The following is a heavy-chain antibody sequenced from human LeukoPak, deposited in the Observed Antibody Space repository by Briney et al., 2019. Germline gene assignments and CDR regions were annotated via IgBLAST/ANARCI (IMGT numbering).Heavy chain of an antibody. Sequence: GGSLRLSCAASGFTFRGSAMHWVRQASGKGLEWVGRIRSKANSYATAYAASVKGRFTISRDDSKNTAYPQMNSLKTEDTAVYYCTSPVLGIADAFDIWGQGTMVTVPS. V-gene: IGHV3-73*01. CDR2: IRSKANSYAT. D-gene: IGHD6-13*01. CDR1: GFTFRGSA. CDR3: TSPVLGIADAFDI. J-gene: IGHJ3*02.